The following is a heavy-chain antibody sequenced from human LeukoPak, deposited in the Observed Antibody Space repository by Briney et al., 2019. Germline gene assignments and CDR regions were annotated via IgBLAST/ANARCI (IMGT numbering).Heavy chain of an antibody. CDR2: ISSSGKTI. CDR1: GFTFSSYS. CDR3: ANMATTGTLDY. D-gene: IGHD5-24*01. V-gene: IGHV3-48*04. Sequence: GGSLRLSCAASGFTFSSYSMNWVRQAPGKGLEWVSYISSSGKTIYYADSVKGRFTISRDNAKNSLYLQMNSLRAEDTALYYCANMATTGTLDYWGQGTLVTVSS. J-gene: IGHJ4*02.